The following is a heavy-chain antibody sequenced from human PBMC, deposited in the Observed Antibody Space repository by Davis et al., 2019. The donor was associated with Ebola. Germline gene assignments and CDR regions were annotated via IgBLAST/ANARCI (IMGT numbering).Heavy chain of an antibody. V-gene: IGHV3-30*03. CDR2: ISYDGSNK. Sequence: GESLKIPCAASGFTFSSYGMHWVRQAPGKGLEWVAVISYDGSNKYYADSVKGRFTISRDNSKNTLYLQMNSLRAEDTAVYYCARGDYGDYGFAAFDIWGQGTMVTVSS. CDR3: ARGDYGDYGFAAFDI. CDR1: GFTFSSYG. J-gene: IGHJ3*02. D-gene: IGHD4-17*01.